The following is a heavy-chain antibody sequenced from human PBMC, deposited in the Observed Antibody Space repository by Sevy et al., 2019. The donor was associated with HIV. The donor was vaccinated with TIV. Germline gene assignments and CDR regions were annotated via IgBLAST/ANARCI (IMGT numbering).Heavy chain of an antibody. D-gene: IGHD3-10*01. J-gene: IGHJ6*02. CDR2: IIPIFGTA. Sequence: ASVKVSCKASGGTFSSYAISWVRQAPGQGLEWMGGIIPIFGTANYAQMFQGRVTITADESTSTAYMELSSLRSEDTTVYYCARDRRITMVRGVISSIPYYYYGMDVWGQGTTVTVSS. CDR1: GGTFSSYA. V-gene: IGHV1-69*13. CDR3: ARDRRITMVRGVISSIPYYYYGMDV.